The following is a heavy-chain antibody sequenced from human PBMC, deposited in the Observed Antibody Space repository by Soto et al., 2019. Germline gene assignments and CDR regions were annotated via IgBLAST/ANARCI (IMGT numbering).Heavy chain of an antibody. D-gene: IGHD1-26*01. Sequence: GGSLRLSCAASGFTFSSYGMHWVRQAPGKGLEWVAVISYDGSNKCYADSVKGRFTISRDNSKNTLYLQMNSLRAEDTAVYYCAKGGFRVRLGAKTGDYFDYWGQGTLVTVSS. CDR1: GFTFSSYG. J-gene: IGHJ4*02. V-gene: IGHV3-30*18. CDR2: ISYDGSNK. CDR3: AKGGFRVRLGAKTGDYFDY.